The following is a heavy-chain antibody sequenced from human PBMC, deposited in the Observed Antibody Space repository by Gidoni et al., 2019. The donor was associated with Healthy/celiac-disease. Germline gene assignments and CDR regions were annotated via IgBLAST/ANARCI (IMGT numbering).Heavy chain of an antibody. Sequence: EVQLVESGGGLVKPGGSLRLPCEASGITFSSYSMNWVRQDPGKGLEWVSSISSSSSYIYYADSVKGRFTISRDNAKNSLFLQMNSLRAEDTAVYYCARQFEYSSSSDAFDIWGQVTMVTVSS. CDR2: ISSSSSYI. D-gene: IGHD6-6*01. V-gene: IGHV3-21*01. CDR1: GITFSSYS. CDR3: ARQFEYSSSSDAFDI. J-gene: IGHJ3*02.